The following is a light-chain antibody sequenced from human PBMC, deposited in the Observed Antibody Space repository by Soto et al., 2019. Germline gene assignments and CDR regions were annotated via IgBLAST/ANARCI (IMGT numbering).Light chain of an antibody. Sequence: DIQMTQSPSTLSASVGDRVTITCRASQSLSSWLAWYQQKPGKAPKLLIYDASSLESGVPSRFSGSGSGTEFTLTISSLQPDDFATYYCQQYNSYGFGQGTKVEIK. V-gene: IGKV1-5*01. CDR2: DAS. CDR1: QSLSSW. CDR3: QQYNSYG. J-gene: IGKJ1*01.